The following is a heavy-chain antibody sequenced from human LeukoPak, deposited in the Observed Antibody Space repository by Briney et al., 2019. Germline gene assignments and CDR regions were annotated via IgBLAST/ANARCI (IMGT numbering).Heavy chain of an antibody. J-gene: IGHJ5*02. Sequence: GGSLRLSCAASGFTFDDYAMHWVRQAPGKGVEWVSGISWNSGSIGYADSVKGRFTISRDNAKNSLYLQMNSLRAEDTALYYCAKDIKMTTVTTGGWFDPWGQGTLVTVSS. CDR3: AKDIKMTTVTTGGWFDP. CDR2: ISWNSGSI. V-gene: IGHV3-9*01. D-gene: IGHD4-17*01. CDR1: GFTFDDYA.